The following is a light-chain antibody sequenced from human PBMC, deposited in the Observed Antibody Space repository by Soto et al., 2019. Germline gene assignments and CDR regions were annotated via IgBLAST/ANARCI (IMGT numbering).Light chain of an antibody. J-gene: IGKJ5*01. V-gene: IGKV1-39*01. CDR1: QSISSY. Sequence: DIQMTQSPSSLSASVGDRVTITCRASQSISSYLNWYQQRPGKAPNLLIYDATRLHSGVPPRFSGSGYGTDFTLTISSLQPEDFATYFCQQANSFPITFGQGTRLEIK. CDR3: QQANSFPIT. CDR2: DAT.